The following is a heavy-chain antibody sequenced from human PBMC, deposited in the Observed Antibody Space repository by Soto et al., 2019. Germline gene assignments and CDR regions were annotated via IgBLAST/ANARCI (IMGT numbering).Heavy chain of an antibody. V-gene: IGHV5-10-1*01. J-gene: IGHJ4*02. D-gene: IGHD4-17*01. CDR1: GYSFTSYW. CDR3: ARDEHGDSTFDY. Sequence: PGESLKISCKGSGYSFTSYWISWVRQMPGKGLEWMGRIDPSDSYTNYSPSFQGHVTISADKSISTAYLQWSSLKASDTAVYYCARDEHGDSTFDYWGQGTLVTVSS. CDR2: IDPSDSYT.